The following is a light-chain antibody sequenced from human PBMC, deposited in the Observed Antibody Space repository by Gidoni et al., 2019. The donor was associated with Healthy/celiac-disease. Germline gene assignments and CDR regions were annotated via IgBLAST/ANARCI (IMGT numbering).Light chain of an antibody. Sequence: QSVLTQPPSVSGAPGQRVTIPCTGSSPNIGAGYDVPWYQQLPGTAPKLPIYGNSKRPSGVPDRFSGSKSGTSASLAITGLQAEDEADYYCQSYDSSLSGSGVVFGGGTKLTVL. CDR1: SPNIGAGYD. CDR2: GNS. J-gene: IGLJ2*01. CDR3: QSYDSSLSGSGVV. V-gene: IGLV1-40*01.